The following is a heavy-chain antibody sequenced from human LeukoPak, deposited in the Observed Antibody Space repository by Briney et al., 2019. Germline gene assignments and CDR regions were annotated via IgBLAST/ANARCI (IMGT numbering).Heavy chain of an antibody. Sequence: ASVKVSCKASGYTSTSYGISWVRQAPGQGLEWMGWISAYNGNTNYAQKLQGRVTMTTDTSTSTAYMELRSLRSDDTAVYYCARVGRWDGYNYVNYYGMDVWGQGTTVTVSS. CDR2: ISAYNGNT. D-gene: IGHD5-24*01. J-gene: IGHJ6*02. CDR1: GYTSTSYG. CDR3: ARVGRWDGYNYVNYYGMDV. V-gene: IGHV1-18*01.